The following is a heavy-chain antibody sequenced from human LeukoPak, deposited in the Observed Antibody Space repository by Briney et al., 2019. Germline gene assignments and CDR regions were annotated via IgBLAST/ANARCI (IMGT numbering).Heavy chain of an antibody. D-gene: IGHD5-12*01. Sequence: SETLSLTCTASGGSISSYYWSWIRQPAGKGLEWIGRIYTSGSTNYNPSLKSRVTMSVDTSKNQFSLKLSSVTAADTAVYYCARDTGIRGYSGYDLGYWGQGTLVTVSS. CDR2: IYTSGST. CDR3: ARDTGIRGYSGYDLGY. J-gene: IGHJ4*02. CDR1: GGSISSYY. V-gene: IGHV4-4*07.